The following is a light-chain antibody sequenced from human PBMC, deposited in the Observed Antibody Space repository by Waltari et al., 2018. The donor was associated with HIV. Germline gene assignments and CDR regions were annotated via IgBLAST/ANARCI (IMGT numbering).Light chain of an antibody. V-gene: IGLV1-51*01. J-gene: IGLJ1*01. CDR2: DNN. Sequence: QSVLTQPPSVSAAPGQKVTIPCPGTASAIGRNDVSWYQQVPGTPPKVVIYDNNDRPSEIPDRFSGSKSGTSATLGITGLQTGDEAVYYCATWDSSLGGYIFGSGTKVTVL. CDR1: ASAIGRND. CDR3: ATWDSSLGGYI.